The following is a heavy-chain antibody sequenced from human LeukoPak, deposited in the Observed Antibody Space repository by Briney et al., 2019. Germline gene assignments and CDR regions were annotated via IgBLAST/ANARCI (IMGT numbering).Heavy chain of an antibody. V-gene: IGHV4-38-2*01. D-gene: IGHD2-2*01. Sequence: SETLSLTCAVSGYSISSGYYWGWIRQPPGKGLEWIGSIYHSGGTYYNPSLKSRVTISVDASKNQFSLELSSVTAADTAVYYCARQGGGVVVPAALIYWGQGTLVTVSS. CDR3: ARQGGGVVVPAALIY. CDR1: GYSISSGYY. CDR2: IYHSGGT. J-gene: IGHJ4*02.